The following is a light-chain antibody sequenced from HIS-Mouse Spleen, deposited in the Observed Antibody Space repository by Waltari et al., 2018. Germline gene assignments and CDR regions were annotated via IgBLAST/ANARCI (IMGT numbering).Light chain of an antibody. Sequence: QSALTQPASVSGSPGQPITISCTGTSSFAGIYSLVSWYQQHPGKAPKLMIYEGSKRPSGVSNRFSGSKSGNTASLTISGLQAEDEADYYCCSYAGSSTLVFGGGTKLTVL. V-gene: IGLV2-23*01. CDR2: EGS. CDR3: CSYAGSSTLV. CDR1: SSFAGIYSL. J-gene: IGLJ3*02.